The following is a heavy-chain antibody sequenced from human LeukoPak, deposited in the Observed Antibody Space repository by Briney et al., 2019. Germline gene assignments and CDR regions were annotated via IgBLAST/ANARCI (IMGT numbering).Heavy chain of an antibody. CDR1: GFTFSSYA. D-gene: IGHD2-15*01. V-gene: IGHV3-23*01. Sequence: GGSLRLSCAASGFTFSSYAMSWVRQAPGKGLEWVSAISGSGGSTYYADSVKGRFTISRDNSKNTLYLQMNSLRAEDTAVYYCANGRTPRVVVVAATLDGFDYWGQGTLVTVSS. CDR3: ANGRTPRVVVVAATLDGFDY. J-gene: IGHJ4*02. CDR2: ISGSGGST.